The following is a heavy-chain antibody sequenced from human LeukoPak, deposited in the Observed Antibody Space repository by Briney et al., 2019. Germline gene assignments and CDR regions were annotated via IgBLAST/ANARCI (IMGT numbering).Heavy chain of an antibody. Sequence: ASVKVSCKAYGYTFTGYYRHWVRQAPGQGLEWMGWINPNSGGTNYAQKFQGRVTMTRDTSISTAYMELSRLRSDDTAVYYCAREFYYDSSGLVYYYMDVWGKGTTVTVSS. J-gene: IGHJ6*03. D-gene: IGHD3-22*01. V-gene: IGHV1-2*02. CDR1: GYTFTGYY. CDR3: AREFYYDSSGLVYYYMDV. CDR2: INPNSGGT.